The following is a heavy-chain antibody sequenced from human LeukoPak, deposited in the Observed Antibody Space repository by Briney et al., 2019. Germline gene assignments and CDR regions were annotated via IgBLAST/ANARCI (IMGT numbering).Heavy chain of an antibody. J-gene: IGHJ4*02. CDR3: ARLLLLWFGEPDY. Sequence: SETLSLTCTVSGGSISSSNYYWGWIRQPPGKGLERIGSIYYSGSTYYNPSLKSRVTISGDTSNNQFSLKLSSVTAADTAVYYCARLLLLWFGEPDYWGQGTVVTVSS. CDR2: IYYSGST. V-gene: IGHV4-39*01. D-gene: IGHD3-10*01. CDR1: GGSISSSNYY.